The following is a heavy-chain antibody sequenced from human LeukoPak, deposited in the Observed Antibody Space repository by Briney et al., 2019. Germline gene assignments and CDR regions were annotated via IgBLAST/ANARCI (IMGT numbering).Heavy chain of an antibody. J-gene: IGHJ4*02. V-gene: IGHV4-34*01. CDR2: INHSGST. CDR3: ARAYDYYDSSGYFFDH. D-gene: IGHD3-22*01. CDR1: GGSFSGYY. Sequence: SETLFLTCAVYGGSFSGYYWSWIRQPPGKGLEWIGEINHSGSTNYNLSLKSRVTVSVDTSKNQFSLKLSSVTAADTAVYYCARAYDYYDSSGYFFDHWGQGTLVTVSS.